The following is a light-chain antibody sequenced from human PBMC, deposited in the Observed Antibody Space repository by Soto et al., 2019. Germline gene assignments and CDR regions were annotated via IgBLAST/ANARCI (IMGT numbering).Light chain of an antibody. CDR3: QQYDEFPLT. Sequence: EKVMTQSPATLSVSPGERATLSCRASQNVKTRLAWYQQKPGQAPRLLIYDAFTRATGIPARCRGSASGTEFTHTMGILQSEDFAVYYCQQYDEFPLTFGGGTKVEIK. CDR2: DAF. J-gene: IGKJ4*01. V-gene: IGKV3-15*01. CDR1: QNVKTR.